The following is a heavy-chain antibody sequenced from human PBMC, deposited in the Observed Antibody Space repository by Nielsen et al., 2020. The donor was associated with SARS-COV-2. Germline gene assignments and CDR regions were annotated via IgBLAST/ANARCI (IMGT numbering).Heavy chain of an antibody. D-gene: IGHD1-26*01. V-gene: IGHV3-30*04. Sequence: GGSLRLSCAASGFTFSSYAMHWVRQAPGKGLEWVAVISYDGSNKCYADSVKGRFTISRDNSKNTLYLQMNSLRAEDTAVYYCARGRSGTYYYGMDVWGQGTTVTVSS. CDR3: ARGRSGTYYYGMDV. J-gene: IGHJ6*02. CDR1: GFTFSSYA. CDR2: ISYDGSNK.